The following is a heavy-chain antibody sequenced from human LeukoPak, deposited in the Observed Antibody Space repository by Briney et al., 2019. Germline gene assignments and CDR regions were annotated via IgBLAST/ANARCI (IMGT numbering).Heavy chain of an antibody. D-gene: IGHD3-22*01. V-gene: IGHV4-59*01. CDR2: IYYSGST. CDR3: ARGYYDSSGYLISYNWFDP. J-gene: IGHJ5*02. CDR1: GGSISSLY. Sequence: SETLSLTCSVSGGSISSLYWSWIRQPPGKGLEWIGYIYYSGSTNYNPSLKSRVTISVDTSKNQFSLKLSSVTAADTAVYYCARGYYDSSGYLISYNWFDPWGQGTLVTVSS.